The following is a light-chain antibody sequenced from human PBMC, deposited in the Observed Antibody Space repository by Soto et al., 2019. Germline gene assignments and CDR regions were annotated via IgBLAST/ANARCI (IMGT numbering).Light chain of an antibody. Sequence: EIELTQSPSTLSLSPGERATISCRASQSISKYLAWYQQKPGQAPRLLIYDASNVATGIPARFSGSGSGTDFALTISSLEPEDFAAYYCQQRSNWPVTFGQGTKLEIK. V-gene: IGKV3-11*01. CDR3: QQRSNWPVT. CDR1: QSISKY. CDR2: DAS. J-gene: IGKJ2*01.